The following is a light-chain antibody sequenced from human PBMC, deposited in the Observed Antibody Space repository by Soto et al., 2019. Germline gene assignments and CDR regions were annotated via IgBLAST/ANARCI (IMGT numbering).Light chain of an antibody. CDR3: CSYAGTYTWV. J-gene: IGLJ3*02. Sequence: QSALTQPRSVSGSPGQSVTISCTGTDSNIGFYNFVSWYQQHPDKAPHLVIYDVNKRPSGVPDRFSGSKSGKTASLTISGLQADDEADYYCCSYAGTYTWVFGGGTKLTVL. V-gene: IGLV2-11*01. CDR1: DSNIGFYNF. CDR2: DVN.